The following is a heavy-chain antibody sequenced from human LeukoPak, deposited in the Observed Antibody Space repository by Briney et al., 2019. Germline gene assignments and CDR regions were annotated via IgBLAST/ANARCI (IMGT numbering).Heavy chain of an antibody. V-gene: IGHV3-21*01. Sequence: PGGSLRLSCAASGFTFSSYSMNWVRQAPGKGLEWVSSISSSSSYIYYADSVKGRFTISRDNAKNSLYLQMNSLRAEDTAVYYCARDWTAAGSIYYYGMDVWGQGTTVTVS. J-gene: IGHJ6*02. D-gene: IGHD6-13*01. CDR3: ARDWTAAGSIYYYGMDV. CDR1: GFTFSSYS. CDR2: ISSSSSYI.